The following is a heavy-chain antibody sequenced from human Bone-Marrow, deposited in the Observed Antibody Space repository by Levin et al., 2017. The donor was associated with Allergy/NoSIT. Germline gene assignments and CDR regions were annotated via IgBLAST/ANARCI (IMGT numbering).Heavy chain of an antibody. D-gene: IGHD6-13*01. V-gene: IGHV3-21*01. CDR2: ITGSSSYL. CDR3: ARDFFSSTWPKPFDY. CDR1: GFDFRSYT. J-gene: IGHJ4*02. Sequence: SCVASGFDFRSYTLNWVRQAPGKGLEWVSSITGSSSYLYYADSVKGRFTISRDNTKNTLYLDMNDLRAEDTAVYYCARDFFSSTWPKPFDYWGRGTLVTVS.